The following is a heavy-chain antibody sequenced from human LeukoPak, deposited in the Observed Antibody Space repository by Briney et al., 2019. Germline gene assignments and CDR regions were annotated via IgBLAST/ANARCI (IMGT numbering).Heavy chain of an antibody. V-gene: IGHV3-53*01. J-gene: IGHJ3*02. CDR2: IYSGGST. CDR3: ARDTGMATTMGDAFDI. D-gene: IGHD5-24*01. CDR1: GFTVSSNY. Sequence: PGGSLRLSCAASGFTVSSNYMSWVRQAPGQGLEGASVIYSGGSTYYADSVKGRFTISRDNSKNTLYLQMNSLRAEDTAVYYCARDTGMATTMGDAFDIWGQGTMVTVSS.